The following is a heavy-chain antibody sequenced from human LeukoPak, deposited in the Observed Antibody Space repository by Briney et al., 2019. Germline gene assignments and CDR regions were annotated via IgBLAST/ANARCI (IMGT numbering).Heavy chain of an antibody. V-gene: IGHV1-18*01. CDR1: GYTFTSYG. Sequence: ASVKVSCKASGYTFTSYGISWVRQAPGQGLEWMGWISAYNGNTNYAQRLQGRVTMTTDTSTSTAYMELRSLRSDDTAVYYCARDRGAPPPVCGDYAGIDYWGQGTLVTVSS. J-gene: IGHJ4*02. D-gene: IGHD4-17*01. CDR2: ISAYNGNT. CDR3: ARDRGAPPPVCGDYAGIDY.